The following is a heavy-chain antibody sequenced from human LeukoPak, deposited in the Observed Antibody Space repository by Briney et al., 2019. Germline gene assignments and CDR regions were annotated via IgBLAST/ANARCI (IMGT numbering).Heavy chain of an antibody. Sequence: GGSLRLSCAASGFTFDDYAMHWVRQAPGKGLEWVSLISWDGGSTYYADSVKGRFTISRDNSKNSLYLQMISLRAEDTASYYCAKDIEYSGYYYMDVWGKGTTVTVSS. D-gene: IGHD2/OR15-2a*01. CDR2: ISWDGGST. CDR3: AKDIEYSGYYYMDV. CDR1: GFTFDDYA. V-gene: IGHV3-43D*03. J-gene: IGHJ6*03.